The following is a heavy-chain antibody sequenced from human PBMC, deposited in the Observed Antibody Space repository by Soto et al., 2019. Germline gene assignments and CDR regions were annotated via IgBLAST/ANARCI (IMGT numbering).Heavy chain of an antibody. V-gene: IGHV1-24*01. CDR3: ARGKKSDDIVVVTGLLDGRDV. J-gene: IGHJ6*02. CDR1: GYTLTEFS. D-gene: IGHD2-21*02. CDR2: FDPADGDT. Sequence: QVQLVQSGAEVKKPGASLKVSCQVFGYTLTEFSMHWVRQAAGKGLDWMGRFDPADGDTVYAQNFQGRGTMTEDTSTDTAYMELRSLSSEDTAVYYCARGKKSDDIVVVTGLLDGRDVLGQGTTVTVSS.